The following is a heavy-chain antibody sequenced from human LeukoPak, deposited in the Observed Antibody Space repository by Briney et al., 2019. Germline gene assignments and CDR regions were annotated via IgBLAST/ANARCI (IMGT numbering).Heavy chain of an antibody. CDR3: ARGAHKRNDYGGFFDY. Sequence: GGSLRLSCTASGFTFGDYAMHWVRQAPGQGLEWVAVISYDGSNKYYADSVKGRFTISRDNSKNTLYLQMTSLRAEDTAVYYCARGAHKRNDYGGFFDYWGQGSLVTVSS. CDR2: ISYDGSNK. CDR1: GFTFGDYA. J-gene: IGHJ4*02. V-gene: IGHV3-30*04. D-gene: IGHD4-23*01.